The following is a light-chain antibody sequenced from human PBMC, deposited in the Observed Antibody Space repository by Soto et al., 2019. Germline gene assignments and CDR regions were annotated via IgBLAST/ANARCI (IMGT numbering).Light chain of an antibody. CDR3: SSYTSDSTYV. V-gene: IGLV2-14*01. Sequence: QSALTQPASVSGSLGQSITISCTGTSSDVGGYNYVSWYQEHPGKAPKLMIYDVSNRPSGVSNRFSGSKSGNTASLTISGLQAEDEADYYCSSYTSDSTYVFGTGTKVTVL. CDR1: SSDVGGYNY. CDR2: DVS. J-gene: IGLJ1*01.